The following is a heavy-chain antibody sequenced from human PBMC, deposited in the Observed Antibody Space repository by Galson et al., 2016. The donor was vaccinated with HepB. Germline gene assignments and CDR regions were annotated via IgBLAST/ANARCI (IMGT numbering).Heavy chain of an antibody. CDR2: ISADRGDR. Sequence: SCKASGYTFTNFGISWVRQAPGQGLERMGWISADRGDRNYAQKFQGRVTLTTDTSTSTAYMELRSLRSDDTAVYYCVRDDSNYSWGSLRPFWFWGQGTLVTVSS. D-gene: IGHD3-16*01. CDR3: VRDDSNYSWGSLRPFWF. J-gene: IGHJ4*02. CDR1: GYTFTNFG. V-gene: IGHV1-18*01.